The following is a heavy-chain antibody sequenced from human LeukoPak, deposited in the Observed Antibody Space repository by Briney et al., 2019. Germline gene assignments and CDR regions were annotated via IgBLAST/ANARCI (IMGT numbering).Heavy chain of an antibody. V-gene: IGHV4-4*07. CDR2: IYTSGST. D-gene: IGHD3-22*01. CDR3: ARSGSIGSMGWLLLLRFAFDI. Sequence: KPSETLSLTCTVSGGSISSYYWSWIRQPAGKGLEWIGRIYTSGSTNYNPSLKSRVTMSVDTSKDQFSLKLSSVTAADTAVYYCARSGSIGSMGWLLLLRFAFDIWGQGTMVTVSS. J-gene: IGHJ3*02. CDR1: GGSISSYY.